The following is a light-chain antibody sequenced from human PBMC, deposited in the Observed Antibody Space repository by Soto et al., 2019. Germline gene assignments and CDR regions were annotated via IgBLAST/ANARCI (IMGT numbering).Light chain of an antibody. CDR3: QQYNSGSGRS. Sequence: ETVMTQSPATLFVSPGERATLSCRTSESVSYYFAWDQQKPGQAPRLIMYGASTRPTGIPARFTGSGSGTQFTLTITSLQAVDYSVYCCQQYNSGSGRSVGQGTKLEIK. CDR2: GAS. J-gene: IGKJ2*01. V-gene: IGKV3-15*01. CDR1: ESVSYY.